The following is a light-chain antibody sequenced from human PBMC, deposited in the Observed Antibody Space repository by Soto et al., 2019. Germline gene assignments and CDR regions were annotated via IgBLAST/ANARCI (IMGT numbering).Light chain of an antibody. Sequence: DIQMTQSPSSLSASVGDRVIITCRASQGIDHYLAWYQQRPGKVPKLLIYAASTLQSGVPSRFSGSGSGTEFTLTISSLQPEDVASYYCQKYEGVPLTFGGGKRVEIK. J-gene: IGKJ4*01. V-gene: IGKV1-27*01. CDR3: QKYEGVPLT. CDR2: AAS. CDR1: QGIDHY.